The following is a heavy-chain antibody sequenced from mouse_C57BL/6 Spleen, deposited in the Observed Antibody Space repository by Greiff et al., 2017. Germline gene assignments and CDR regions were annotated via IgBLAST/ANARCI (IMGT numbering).Heavy chain of an antibody. CDR3: TTGFCFDY. CDR1: GFNIKDDY. V-gene: IGHV14-4*01. CDR2: IDTENGDT. Sequence: EVQLQQSGAELVRPGVSVKLSCTASGFNIKDDYMHWVKQRPEKGLEWIGWIDTENGDTEYASKFQGKATITADTSSNTAYLHLSSLTSEDTAVYYCTTGFCFDYWGQGTTLTVSS. J-gene: IGHJ2*01.